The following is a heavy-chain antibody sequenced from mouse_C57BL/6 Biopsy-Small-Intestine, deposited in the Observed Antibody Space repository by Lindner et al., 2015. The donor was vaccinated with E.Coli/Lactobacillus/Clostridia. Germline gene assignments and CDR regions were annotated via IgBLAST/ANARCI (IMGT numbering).Heavy chain of an antibody. CDR3: VRKRGRFPFDY. CDR2: INPFNDGT. Sequence: VQLQESGPELVKPGASVKMSCEASGYTFTSYVMHWVKQKPGQGLEWIGYINPFNDGTKYNEKFKGKATLTSDKSSSTAYMELSSLTSEDSAVYYCVRKRGRFPFDYWGQGTTLTVSS. V-gene: IGHV1-14*01. J-gene: IGHJ2*01. D-gene: IGHD1-1*01. CDR1: GYTFTSYV.